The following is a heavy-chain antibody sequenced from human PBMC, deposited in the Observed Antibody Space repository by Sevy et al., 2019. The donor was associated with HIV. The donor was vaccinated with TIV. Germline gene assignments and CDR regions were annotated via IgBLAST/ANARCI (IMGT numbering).Heavy chain of an antibody. CDR1: GFTFSSYG. J-gene: IGHJ4*02. D-gene: IGHD3-22*01. V-gene: IGHV3-30*18. CDR2: ISYDGSNK. CDR3: AKDRDRKLYDSSGYYYYY. Sequence: GGSLRLPCAASGFTFSSYGMHWVRQAPGKWLEWVAVISYDGSNKYYADSVKGRFTISRDNSKNTLYLQMNSLRAEDTAVYYCAKDRDRKLYDSSGYYYYYWGQGTLVTVSS.